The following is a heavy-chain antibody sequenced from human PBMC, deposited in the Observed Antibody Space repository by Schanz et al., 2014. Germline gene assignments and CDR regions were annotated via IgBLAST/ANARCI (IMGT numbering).Heavy chain of an antibody. CDR1: GFTFSSYG. V-gene: IGHV3-23*04. D-gene: IGHD2-15*01. J-gene: IGHJ6*02. CDR3: AKGMGYCSGGTCYDYYYYGLDV. Sequence: VQLVESGGGVVQPGRSLRLSCAASGFTFSSYGMHWVRQAPGKGLEWVSGISGSGGSTNYADSVKGRFTISRDNSENTLYLQMNSLSADDTAVFYCAKGMGYCSGGTCYDYYYYGLDVWGQGTTVTVSS. CDR2: ISGSGGST.